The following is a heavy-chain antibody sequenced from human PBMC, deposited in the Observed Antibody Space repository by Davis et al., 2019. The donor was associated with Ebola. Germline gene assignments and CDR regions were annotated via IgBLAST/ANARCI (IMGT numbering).Heavy chain of an antibody. Sequence: ASVKVSCKASGYTFTSYYMHWVRQAPGQGLEWMGWISAYNGNTNYAQKLQGRVTMTTDTSTSTAYMELRSLRSDDTAVYYCARRVSYDAFDIWGQGTMVTVSS. D-gene: IGHD3-10*01. V-gene: IGHV1-18*04. CDR1: GYTFTSYY. J-gene: IGHJ3*02. CDR3: ARRVSYDAFDI. CDR2: ISAYNGNT.